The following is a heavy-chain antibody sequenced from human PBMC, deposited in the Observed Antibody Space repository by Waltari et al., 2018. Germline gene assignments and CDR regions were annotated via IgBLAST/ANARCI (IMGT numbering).Heavy chain of an antibody. J-gene: IGHJ4*02. D-gene: IGHD6-19*01. CDR3: ARGDSSGWYWPYFDY. CDR2: MNPNSGNT. CDR1: GYTFTTSD. Sequence: QVQLLQSGAEVKKPGASVKVSCTASGYTFTTSDINWVRQATGQGLEWMGWMNPNSGNTGYAQKFQGRVTMTRNTSISTAYMELSSLRSEDTAVYYCARGDSSGWYWPYFDYWGQGTLVTVSS. V-gene: IGHV1-8*01.